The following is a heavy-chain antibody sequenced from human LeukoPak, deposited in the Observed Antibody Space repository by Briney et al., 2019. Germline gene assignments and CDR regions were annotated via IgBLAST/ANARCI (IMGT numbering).Heavy chain of an antibody. CDR3: ARERTDGYKMYNWFDP. CDR1: GYTFTSYY. D-gene: IGHD5-24*01. Sequence: ASVKVSCKASGYTFTSYYKHWVRQAPGQGLEWMGIINPSGGSTSYAQKFQGRVTMTRDTSTSTVYMELSSLRSEDTAVYYCARERTDGYKMYNWFDPWGQGTLVTVSS. CDR2: INPSGGST. V-gene: IGHV1-46*01. J-gene: IGHJ5*02.